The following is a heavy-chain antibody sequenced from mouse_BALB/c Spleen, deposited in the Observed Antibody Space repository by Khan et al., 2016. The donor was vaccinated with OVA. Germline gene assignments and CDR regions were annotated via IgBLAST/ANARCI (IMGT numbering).Heavy chain of an antibody. J-gene: IGHJ3*01. Sequence: EVQLVETGPGLVKPSQSLFLTCTATGYSITSDYAWNWIRQFPGNKLEWMGYISYSGSTTYNPSLKSRISITRDTSKNQSFLQLNSVTTEDTATYYCARWFTYWGQGTLLTVSA. V-gene: IGHV3-2*02. CDR1: GYSITSDYA. CDR2: ISYSGST. CDR3: ARWFTY.